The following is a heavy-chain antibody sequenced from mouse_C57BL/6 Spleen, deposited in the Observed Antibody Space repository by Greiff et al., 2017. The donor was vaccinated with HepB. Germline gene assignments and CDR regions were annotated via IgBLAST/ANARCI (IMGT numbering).Heavy chain of an antibody. CDR3: ARSNYPYYFDY. CDR1: GFTFSDYG. Sequence: VQLKESGGGLVKPGGSLKLSCAASGFTFSDYGMHWVRQAPEKGLEWVAYISSGSSTIYYADTVKGRFTISRDNAKNTLFLQMTSLRSEDTAMYYCARSNYPYYFDYRGQGTTLTVSS. J-gene: IGHJ2*01. V-gene: IGHV5-17*01. CDR2: ISSGSSTI. D-gene: IGHD2-5*01.